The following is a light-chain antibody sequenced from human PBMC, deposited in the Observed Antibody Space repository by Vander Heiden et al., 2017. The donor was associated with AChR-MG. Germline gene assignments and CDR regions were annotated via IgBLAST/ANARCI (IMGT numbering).Light chain of an antibody. CDR1: NSNIGSNT. V-gene: IGLV1-44*01. CDR3: ATWDDSLNGWV. J-gene: IGLJ3*02. Sequence: QSVVTQPPSASGPPGQRVTISCSGSNSNIGSNTVNWYQQLPGTAPKLLIYSNDQRPSGVPDRFSGSESGTSASLAISDFQSEDEADYYCATWDDSLNGWVFGGGTKLTVL. CDR2: SND.